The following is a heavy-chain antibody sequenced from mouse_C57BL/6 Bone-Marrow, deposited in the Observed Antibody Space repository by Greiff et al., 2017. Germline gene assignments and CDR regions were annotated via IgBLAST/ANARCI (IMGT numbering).Heavy chain of an antibody. V-gene: IGHV1-81*01. Sequence: QVQLQQSGAELARPGASVKLSCKASGYTFTSYGISWVKQRTGQGLEWIGEIYPRSGNTYYNEKFKGKDTLTAAKSSSTAYMELRSLTSEDSAVYVCARDGSSYDAMDYWGQGTSVTVSS. J-gene: IGHJ4*01. CDR3: ARDGSSYDAMDY. CDR1: GYTFTSYG. CDR2: IYPRSGNT. D-gene: IGHD1-1*01.